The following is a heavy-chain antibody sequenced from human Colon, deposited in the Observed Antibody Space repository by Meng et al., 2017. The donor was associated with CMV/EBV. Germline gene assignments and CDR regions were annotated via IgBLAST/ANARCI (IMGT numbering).Heavy chain of an antibody. D-gene: IGHD3-16*01. V-gene: IGHV4-39*02. CDR3: STGLRGISPGY. CDR2: IYYSGST. CDR1: GGSMSTSSYY. J-gene: IGHJ4*02. Sequence: SETLSLTCTVSGGSMSTSSYYWGWIRQPPGKGLEWIGTIYYSGSTYYNSSLKSRVTISVDTSKNHFSLKLSSVTAADTAVYYCSTGLRGISPGYWGQGTLVTVSS.